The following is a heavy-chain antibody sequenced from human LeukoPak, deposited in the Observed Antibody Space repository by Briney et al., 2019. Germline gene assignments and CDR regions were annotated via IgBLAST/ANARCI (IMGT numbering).Heavy chain of an antibody. Sequence: AASVKVSCKVSGYSFLGYYIHWVRQAPGQGLEWMGWINPNSGGANYAQKFQGRVTMTRDTSISTVYMELTRLRSDDTAMYYCAKSTNWGSISDGFDIWGQGTMVTVAS. CDR3: AKSTNWGSISDGFDI. J-gene: IGHJ3*02. CDR1: GYSFLGYY. V-gene: IGHV1-2*02. D-gene: IGHD7-27*01. CDR2: INPNSGGA.